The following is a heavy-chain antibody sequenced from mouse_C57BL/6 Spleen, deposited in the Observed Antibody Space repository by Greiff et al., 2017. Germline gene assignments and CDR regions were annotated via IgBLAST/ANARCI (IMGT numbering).Heavy chain of an antibody. CDR3: TTSSGYGAMDY. CDR1: GFNIKDDY. CDR2: IDPENGDT. V-gene: IGHV14-4*01. D-gene: IGHD3-2*02. J-gene: IGHJ4*01. Sequence: VQLQQSGAELVRPGASVKLTCTASGFNIKDDYMHWVKQRPEQGLEWIGWIDPENGDTEYASKFQGKATITADTSSNTAYLQLSSLTSEDTAVYYCTTSSGYGAMDYWGQGTSVTVSS.